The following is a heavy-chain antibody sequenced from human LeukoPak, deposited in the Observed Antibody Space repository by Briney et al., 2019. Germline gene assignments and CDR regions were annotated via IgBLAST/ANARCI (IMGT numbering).Heavy chain of an antibody. D-gene: IGHD6-13*01. J-gene: IGHJ6*03. V-gene: IGHV4-34*01. CDR1: GGSFSGYY. CDR2: INNSGST. Sequence: SETLSLTCAVYGGSFSGYYWRWIRQPPGEGLERMGEINNSGSTNYDPSVKSRVTISVDTSKNQFSLKLSSVTAADTAVYYCAGKAAAGYYYYYYMDVWGKGTTVTISS. CDR3: AGKAAAGYYYYYYMDV.